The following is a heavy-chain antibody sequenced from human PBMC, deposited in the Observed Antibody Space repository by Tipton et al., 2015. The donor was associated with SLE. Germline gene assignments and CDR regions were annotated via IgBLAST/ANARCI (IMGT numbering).Heavy chain of an antibody. CDR1: GGSVSSGSFY. CDR3: AREVEGYFHH. V-gene: IGHV4-30-2*01. Sequence: TLSLTCTVTGGSVSSGSFYWSWIRQPPGKGLEWIGYIHNSGSTYYNPSLKSRVTISVDRSKNQFSLKLSSVTAADTAVYYCAREVEGYFHHWGQGTLVTVSS. CDR2: IHNSGST. J-gene: IGHJ1*01.